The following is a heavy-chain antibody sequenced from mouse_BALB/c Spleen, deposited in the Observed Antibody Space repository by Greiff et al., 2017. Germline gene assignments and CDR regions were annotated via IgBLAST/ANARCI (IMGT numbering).Heavy chain of an antibody. CDR3: ARHITTDAMDY. CDR1: GFTFSSYT. J-gene: IGHJ4*01. D-gene: IGHD1-1*01. V-gene: IGHV5-12-2*01. CDR2: ISNGGGST. Sequence: EVMLVESGGGLVQPGGSLKLSCAASGFTFSSYTMSWVRQTPEKRLEWVAYISNGGGSTYYPDTVKGRFTISRDNAKNTLYLQMSSLKSEDTAMYYCARHITTDAMDYWGQGTSVTVSS.